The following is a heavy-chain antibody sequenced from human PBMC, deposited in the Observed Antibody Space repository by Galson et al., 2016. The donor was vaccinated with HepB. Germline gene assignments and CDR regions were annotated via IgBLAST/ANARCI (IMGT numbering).Heavy chain of an antibody. Sequence: CAISGDSVSSDTAAWNWLRQSPSRGLEWLGRTYFRSKWYNDYAVSVKSRISIKPDTSKNQFSLHLNSVTPEDTAVYYCARVPFRGDSYRDAFDIWGQGTMVTVSP. CDR1: GDSVSSDTAA. CDR3: ARVPFRGDSYRDAFDI. CDR2: TYFRSKWYN. D-gene: IGHD3-10*01. J-gene: IGHJ3*02. V-gene: IGHV6-1*01.